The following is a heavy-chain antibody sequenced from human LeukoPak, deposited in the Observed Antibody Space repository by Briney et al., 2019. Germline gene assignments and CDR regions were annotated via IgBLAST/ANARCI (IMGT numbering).Heavy chain of an antibody. CDR1: GFTFDDHG. D-gene: IGHD1-1*01. J-gene: IGHJ6*03. CDR3: ERGKYPDNDDYMDV. CDR2: LNWNGGTT. Sequence: GGSLRLSCAASGFTFDDHGMSWVRQAPGKGLEWVSGLNWNGGTTGYADSVKGRFTISRDNAKNSLYLQMNSLRVEDTALYYCERGKYPDNDDYMDVWGKGTTVTVSS. V-gene: IGHV3-20*04.